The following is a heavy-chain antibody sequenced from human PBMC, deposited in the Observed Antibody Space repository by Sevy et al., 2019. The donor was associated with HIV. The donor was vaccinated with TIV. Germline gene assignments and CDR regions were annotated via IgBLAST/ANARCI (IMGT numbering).Heavy chain of an antibody. J-gene: IGHJ4*02. Sequence: ASVKVSCKASGYTFTSYGISWARQAPGQGLEWMGWISAYNGNTNYAQKLQGRVTMTTDTSTSTAYMELRSLRSDDTAVYYCASGTYYYDSSGSKYDYWGQGTLVTVSS. CDR3: ASGTYYYDSSGSKYDY. D-gene: IGHD3-22*01. V-gene: IGHV1-18*01. CDR1: GYTFTSYG. CDR2: ISAYNGNT.